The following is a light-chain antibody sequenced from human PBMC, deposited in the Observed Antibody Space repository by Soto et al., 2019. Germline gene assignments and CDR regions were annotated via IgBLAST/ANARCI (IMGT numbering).Light chain of an antibody. V-gene: IGKV2-28*01. CDR3: MQALQSPRT. Sequence: DIVMTQSPLSLPVTPGEAASISCRSSQSLLHSNGYNFLDWYLQKPGQSPQILINLGSNRSSGVPDRFSGSGSGTDFTLKISSVEAEDVGVYYCMQALQSPRTFGQGTKVEIK. CDR2: LGS. J-gene: IGKJ1*01. CDR1: QSLLHSNGYNF.